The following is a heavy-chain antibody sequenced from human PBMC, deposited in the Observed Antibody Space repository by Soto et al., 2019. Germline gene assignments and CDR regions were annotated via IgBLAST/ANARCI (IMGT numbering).Heavy chain of an antibody. CDR3: ARFHDDYGAFEI. D-gene: IGHD4-17*01. V-gene: IGHV3-33*01. CDR2: IWYDGSNK. J-gene: IGHJ3*02. Sequence: QGQLVESGGGVVQPGRSLRLSCAASGLTFNTYGMHWVRQAPGKGLEWVAIIWYDGSNKYYADSVKGRFTISRDNSKNKLYLQMNSLRAEDTAVYYCARFHDDYGAFEIWGQGKMVTVSS. CDR1: GLTFNTYG.